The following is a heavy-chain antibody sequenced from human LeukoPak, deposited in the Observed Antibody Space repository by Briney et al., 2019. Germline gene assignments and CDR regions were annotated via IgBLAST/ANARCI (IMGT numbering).Heavy chain of an antibody. CDR2: IKQDGSEK. V-gene: IGHV3-7*01. CDR1: GFTFSSYW. D-gene: IGHD6-6*01. J-gene: IGHJ6*02. Sequence: AGGSLRLSCAASGFTFSSYWMSWVRQAPGKGLEWVANIKQDGSEKYYVDSVKGRFTISRDNAKNSLYLQMNSLRAEDTAVYYCAREEDSSAIRSSDGMDVWGQGTTVTVSS. CDR3: AREEDSSAIRSSDGMDV.